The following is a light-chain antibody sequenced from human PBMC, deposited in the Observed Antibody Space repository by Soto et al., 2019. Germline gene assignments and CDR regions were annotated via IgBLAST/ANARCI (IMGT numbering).Light chain of an antibody. CDR2: NNN. CDR1: SSNIGGNP. CDR3: AAWHDSLNGPV. J-gene: IGLJ3*02. Sequence: QSALTQPPSASGTPGQRVTISCSGSSSNIGGNPVNWYQQLPGTAPKLLIYNNNQRPSGVPDRFSGSKSGTSASLAISGLQSEDEADYYCAAWHDSLNGPVFGGGTKVT. V-gene: IGLV1-44*01.